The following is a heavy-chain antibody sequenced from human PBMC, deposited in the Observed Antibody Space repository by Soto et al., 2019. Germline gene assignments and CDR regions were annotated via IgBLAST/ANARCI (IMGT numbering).Heavy chain of an antibody. J-gene: IGHJ4*02. D-gene: IGHD1-26*01. CDR3: ATTRGSYFAY. V-gene: IGHV4-59*01. CDR1: GGSTSNYY. Sequence: PSETLSLTCTVSGGSTSNYYWSWIRQPPGKGLEWIGYISYIGSTNYNPSLKSRVTISLDTSNNQFSLRLTSVTAADTAVYYCATTRGSYFAYWAQGTLVPVSS. CDR2: ISYIGST.